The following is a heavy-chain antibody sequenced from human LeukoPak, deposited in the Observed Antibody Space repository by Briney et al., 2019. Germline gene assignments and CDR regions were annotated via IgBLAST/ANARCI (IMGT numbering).Heavy chain of an antibody. CDR2: IIPIFGPA. D-gene: IGHD1-1*01. V-gene: IGHV1-69*05. CDR1: GRTFSSYA. CDR3: ARVTTGTTAYYYYYMDV. Sequence: VASVKVSCKASGRTFSSYAISWVRQAPGQGLEWMGGIIPIFGPANYAQKFQGRVTITTDESTSTAYMELSSLRSEDTAVYYCARVTTGTTAYYYYYMDVWGKGTTVTVSS. J-gene: IGHJ6*03.